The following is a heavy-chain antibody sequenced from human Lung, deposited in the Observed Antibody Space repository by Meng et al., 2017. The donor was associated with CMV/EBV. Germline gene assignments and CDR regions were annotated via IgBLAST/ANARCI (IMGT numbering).Heavy chain of an antibody. CDR2: ITHSGST. J-gene: IGHJ4*02. D-gene: IGHD3-10*01. CDR3: ARGGREETYGPNFDS. Sequence: SETLPLXXAGYGGSLSGYYWSWIRQPPGKGLERIGEITHSGSTKYNPSLKSRVTISVDTSNNQFSLNVKSVTAADMGVYYCARGGREETYGPNFDSWDQGXLVTVSS. CDR1: GGSLSGYY. V-gene: IGHV4-34*01.